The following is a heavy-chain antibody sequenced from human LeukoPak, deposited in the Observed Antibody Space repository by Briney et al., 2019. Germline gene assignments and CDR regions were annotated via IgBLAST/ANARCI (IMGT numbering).Heavy chain of an antibody. V-gene: IGHV4-31*03. CDR3: ARVPSAGYCSGGSCYSGFVLDY. CDR1: GGSISSGGYY. D-gene: IGHD2-15*01. Sequence: SETLSLTCTVSGGSISSGGYYWSWIRQHPGKGLEWIGYIYYSGSTYYNPSLKSRVTISVDTSKNQFSLKLSSVTAADTAVYYCARVPSAGYCSGGSCYSGFVLDYWGQGTLVTVSS. J-gene: IGHJ4*02. CDR2: IYYSGST.